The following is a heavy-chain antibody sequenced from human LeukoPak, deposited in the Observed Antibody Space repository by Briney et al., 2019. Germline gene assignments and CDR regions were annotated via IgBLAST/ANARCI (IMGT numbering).Heavy chain of an antibody. CDR1: GGPISSHY. CDR3: ARGTVTIDYFDY. Sequence: PSETLSLTCTVSGGPISSHYWSWIRQPPGKGLEWIGYIPYNVITNYNTSLRSRVTMSVDTSKDKFSLRLSSVTAADTAVYYCARGTVTIDYFDYWGQGTLVTVSS. J-gene: IGHJ4*02. D-gene: IGHD4-17*01. V-gene: IGHV4-59*11. CDR2: IPYNVIT.